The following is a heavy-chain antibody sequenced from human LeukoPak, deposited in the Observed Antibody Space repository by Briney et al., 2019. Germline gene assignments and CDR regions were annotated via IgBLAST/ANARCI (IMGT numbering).Heavy chain of an antibody. CDR3: ARVPTGGVVIATPELYFDY. Sequence: PSETLSLTCAVSGYSISSGYYWGWIRQPPGKGLEWIGSIYHSGSTYYNPSLKSRVTISVDTSKNPFSLKLSSVTAADTAVYYCARVPTGGVVIATPELYFDYWGQGTLVTVSS. CDR2: IYHSGST. V-gene: IGHV4-38-2*01. CDR1: GYSISSGYY. J-gene: IGHJ4*02. D-gene: IGHD2-21*01.